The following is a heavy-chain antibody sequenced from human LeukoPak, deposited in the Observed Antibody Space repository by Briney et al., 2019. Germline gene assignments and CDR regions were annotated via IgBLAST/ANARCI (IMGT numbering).Heavy chain of an antibody. CDR1: GYTFTGYY. J-gene: IGHJ4*02. Sequence: GASVKVSCKASGYTFTGYYMHWVRQAPGQGLEWMGWINPNSGGTNYAQKFQGRVTMTRDTSLSTAYMELSRLRSDDTAVYYCARQESEMTTPANRYFDSWGQGTLVTVSS. V-gene: IGHV1-2*02. CDR3: ARQESEMTTPANRYFDS. CDR2: INPNSGGT. D-gene: IGHD5-24*01.